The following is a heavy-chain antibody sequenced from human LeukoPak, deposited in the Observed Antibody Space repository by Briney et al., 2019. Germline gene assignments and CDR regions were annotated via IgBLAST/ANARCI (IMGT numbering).Heavy chain of an antibody. Sequence: SETLSLTCSVSRVSISSYYCSWLRQPPGMGLEWIGVMHDSGTTFYNPSLKSRVTMSVETSKMQFSLQLSSVTAADTAIYYCATYKRISGWYVHDSWGQGTLVTVSS. CDR3: ATYKRISGWYVHDS. D-gene: IGHD6-19*01. V-gene: IGHV4-59*01. CDR1: RVSISSYY. J-gene: IGHJ4*02. CDR2: MHDSGTT.